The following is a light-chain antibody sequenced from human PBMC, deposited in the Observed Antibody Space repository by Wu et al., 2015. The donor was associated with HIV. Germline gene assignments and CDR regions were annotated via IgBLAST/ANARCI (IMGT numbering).Light chain of an antibody. V-gene: IGKV3-20*01. J-gene: IGKJ1*01. Sequence: IGLTQSPGALSLSPGETATLSCRPSQSVTATYISWYQQRVGQAPRLLIYDASIRATGIPDRFSGRESGPDFTLTISRLEPEDFAVYYCQQYNNWPRTFGQGTKVEIK. CDR1: QSVTATY. CDR2: DAS. CDR3: QQYNNWPRT.